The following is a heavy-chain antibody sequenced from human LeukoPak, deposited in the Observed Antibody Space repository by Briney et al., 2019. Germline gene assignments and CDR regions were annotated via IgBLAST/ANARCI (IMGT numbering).Heavy chain of an antibody. Sequence: GGSPRLSCAASGFTFSTYGMNWVRQAPGKGLEWVSTISDSGASTYYADSVKGRFTISRDNSKSTVYLQMNSLGAEDTAVYYCAAPVDAVTIDYWGQGTLVTVSS. D-gene: IGHD4-17*01. J-gene: IGHJ4*02. CDR3: AAPVDAVTIDY. V-gene: IGHV3-23*01. CDR2: ISDSGAST. CDR1: GFTFSTYG.